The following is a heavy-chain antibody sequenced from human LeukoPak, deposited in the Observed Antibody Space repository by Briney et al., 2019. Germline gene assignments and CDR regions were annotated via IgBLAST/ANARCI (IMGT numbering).Heavy chain of an antibody. CDR2: IYYSGST. CDR3: ALGNIVVVPAGGYYFDY. V-gene: IGHV4-39*01. CDR1: GGSISSSSYY. Sequence: SETLSLTCTVSGGSISSSSYYWGWLRQPPGKGLEWIVSIYYSGSTYYNPSLKSRVTISVDTSKNQFSLKLSSVTAADTAVYYCALGNIVVVPAGGYYFDYWGQGTLVTVSS. J-gene: IGHJ4*02. D-gene: IGHD2-2*01.